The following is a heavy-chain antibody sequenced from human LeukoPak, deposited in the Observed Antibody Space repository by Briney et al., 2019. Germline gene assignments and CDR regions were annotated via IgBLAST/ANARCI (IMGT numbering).Heavy chain of an antibody. D-gene: IGHD6-13*01. CDR1: GYTFTGYY. J-gene: IGHJ4*02. Sequence: ASVKVSCKASGYTFTGYYMHWVRQAPGQGLEWMGWINPNSGGTNYAQKFQSRVTMTRDTSISTAYMELSRLRSDDTAVYYCASIGGIAAAGGDYWGQGTLVTVSS. CDR3: ASIGGIAAAGGDY. V-gene: IGHV1-2*02. CDR2: INPNSGGT.